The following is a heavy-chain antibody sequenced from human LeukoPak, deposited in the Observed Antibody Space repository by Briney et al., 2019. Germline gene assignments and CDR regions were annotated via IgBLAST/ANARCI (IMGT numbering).Heavy chain of an antibody. CDR2: FTGRPGRT. Sequence: GGSLRLSCETSGFTITNYAMSWVRQAPGKGLEWLSAFTGRPGRTYYADSVRGRFTISRDTSKNTLFLEMSSLRVEYTAIHCCANDHLLCTSTSCYIDYFDSWGQGTLVTVSS. D-gene: IGHD2-2*02. CDR1: GFTITNYA. CDR3: ANDHLLCTSTSCYIDYFDS. V-gene: IGHV3-23*01. J-gene: IGHJ4*02.